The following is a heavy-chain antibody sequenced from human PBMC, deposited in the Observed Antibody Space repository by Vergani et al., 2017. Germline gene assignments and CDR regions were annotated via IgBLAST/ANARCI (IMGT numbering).Heavy chain of an antibody. J-gene: IGHJ4*02. V-gene: IGHV3-23*01. D-gene: IGHD1-26*01. CDR1: GFTFSIYA. Sequence: EVQLLESGGGLVQPGGSLRLSCAASGFTFSIYAMSWVRQARGKGLEWVSAISGSGGSTDYADSVKGRFTISRDTAKNTLYLQMNSRRAEDPAVYYCAKRVYSGSYLGGFDYWGQGTLVTVSS. CDR2: ISGSGGST. CDR3: AKRVYSGSYLGGFDY.